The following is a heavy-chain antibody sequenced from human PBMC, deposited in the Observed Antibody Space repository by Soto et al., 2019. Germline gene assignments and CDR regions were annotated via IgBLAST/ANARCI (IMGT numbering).Heavy chain of an antibody. V-gene: IGHV1-3*01. CDR3: ARAPVTFGGVIAPYFDY. Sequence: ASVEVSCKXSGYTFTSYAMHWVRQAPGQRLEWMGWINAGNGNTKYSQKFQGRVTITRDTSASTAYMELSSLRSEDTAVYYCARAPVTFGGVIAPYFDYWGQGTLVTVSS. CDR2: INAGNGNT. J-gene: IGHJ4*02. D-gene: IGHD3-16*02. CDR1: GYTFTSYA.